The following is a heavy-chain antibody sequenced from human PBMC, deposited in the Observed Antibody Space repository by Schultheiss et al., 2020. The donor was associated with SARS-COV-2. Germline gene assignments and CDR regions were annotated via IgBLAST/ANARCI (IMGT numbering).Heavy chain of an antibody. J-gene: IGHJ4*02. CDR3: ARDKQWLGSVDY. V-gene: IGHV3-23*01. Sequence: GESLKISCTASGFTFGDYAMSWVRQAPGKGLEWVSAISGSGGSTYYADSVKGRFTISRDNSKNTLYLQMNSLRAEDTAVYYCARDKQWLGSVDYWGQGTLVTVSS. CDR1: GFTFGDYA. D-gene: IGHD6-19*01. CDR2: ISGSGGST.